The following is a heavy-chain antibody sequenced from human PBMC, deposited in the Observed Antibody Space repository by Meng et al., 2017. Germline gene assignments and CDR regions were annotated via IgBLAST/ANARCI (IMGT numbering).Heavy chain of an antibody. Sequence: QGPPQQWGSGLLKPPEPLALTCAGYGGSFSGYYWSWIRQPPGKGLEWIGEINHSGSTNYNPSLKSRVTISVDTSKNQFSLKLSSVTAAGTAVYYCARRGIAARPFYYWGQGTLVTVSS. CDR3: ARRGIAARPFYY. CDR2: INHSGST. CDR1: GGSFSGYY. J-gene: IGHJ4*02. D-gene: IGHD6-6*01. V-gene: IGHV4-34*01.